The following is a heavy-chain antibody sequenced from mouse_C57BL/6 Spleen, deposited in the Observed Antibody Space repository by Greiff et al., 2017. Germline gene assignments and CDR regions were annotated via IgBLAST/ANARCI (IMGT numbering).Heavy chain of an antibody. J-gene: IGHJ2*01. V-gene: IGHV1-62-2*01. CDR3: AKHEEEGNYDY. CDR1: GYTFTEYT. Sequence: QVQLKESGAELVKPGASVKLSCKASGYTFTEYTIHWVKQRSGQGLEWIGWFYPGSGSIKYNEKFKDKATLTADKSSSTVYMALSRLTSEDSAVXFCAKHEEEGNYDYWGQGTTLTVSS. CDR2: FYPGSGSI. D-gene: IGHD2-1*01.